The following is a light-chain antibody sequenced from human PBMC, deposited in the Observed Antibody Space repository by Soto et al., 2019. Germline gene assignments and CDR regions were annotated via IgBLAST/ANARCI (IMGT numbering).Light chain of an antibody. CDR2: DAS. CDR3: HT. J-gene: IGKJ5*01. V-gene: IGKV1-5*01. CDR1: QSISSW. Sequence: DIQMTQSPSTLSASVGDRLTITCRASQSISSWLAWYQQKPGKPPKLLIYDASSLESGVPSRFSGSGSGTDFTLTISSLQPEDVASYYCHTFGQGTRLEIK.